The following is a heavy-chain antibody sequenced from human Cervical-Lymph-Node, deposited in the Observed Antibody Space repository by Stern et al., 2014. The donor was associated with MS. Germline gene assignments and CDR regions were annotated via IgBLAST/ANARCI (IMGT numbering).Heavy chain of an antibody. CDR2: ISADSGNT. CDR3: ARDKMHAFYY. J-gene: IGHJ4*02. V-gene: IGHV1-18*01. CDR1: GYTFTTYG. Sequence: QVQLVESGTEVKKPGASVLVSCKASGYTFTTYGITWVRQAPGQGLEWMGWISADSGNTKYAQKFQDRVTMTRDTTTGTAYMEVRSLRSEDTAVYYCARDKMHAFYYWGQGTQVTVPS. D-gene: IGHD2-8*01.